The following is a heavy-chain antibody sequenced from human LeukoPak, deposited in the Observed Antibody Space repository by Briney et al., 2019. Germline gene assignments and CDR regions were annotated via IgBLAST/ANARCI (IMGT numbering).Heavy chain of an antibody. CDR3: ARRLQGYSSSWYSPAHNWFDP. V-gene: IGHV4-59*08. J-gene: IGHJ5*02. CDR1: GGSISSYY. D-gene: IGHD6-13*01. CDR2: IYYSGNT. Sequence: SETLSLTCTVSGGSISSYYWTWIRQPPGKGLEWIGYIYYSGNTNYNPSLKSRVTISVDTSKNQFSLKLSSVTAADTAVYYCARRLQGYSSSWYSPAHNWFDPWGQGTLVTVSS.